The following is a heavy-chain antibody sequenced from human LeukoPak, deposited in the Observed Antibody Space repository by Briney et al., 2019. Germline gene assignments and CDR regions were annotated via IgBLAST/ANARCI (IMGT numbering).Heavy chain of an antibody. V-gene: IGHV4-39*07. CDR2: IYYSGST. J-gene: IGHJ5*02. CDR3: ARVIRIPGIAAAGSIYGYGFDP. Sequence: SETLSLTCTVSGGSISSSSYYWGWIRQPPGKGLEWIGSIYYSGSTYYNPSLKSRVTISVDTSKNQFSLKLSSVTAADTAVYYCARVIRIPGIAAAGSIYGYGFDPWGQGTLVTVSS. CDR1: GGSISSSSYY. D-gene: IGHD6-13*01.